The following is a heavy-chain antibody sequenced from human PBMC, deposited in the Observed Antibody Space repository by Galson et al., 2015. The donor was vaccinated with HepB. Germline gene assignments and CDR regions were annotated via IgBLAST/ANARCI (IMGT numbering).Heavy chain of an antibody. D-gene: IGHD1-1*01. CDR1: GFTFSSYW. J-gene: IGHJ3*02. CDR3: AADLELGIATSHI. V-gene: IGHV3-7*01. CDR2: INQGGGEK. Sequence: SLRLSCAASGFTFSSYWMSWVRQAPGKGLEWVANINQGGGEKNYVDSVRGRFTISRDNARNSLYLQMNSLRAEDTAVYYCAADLELGIATSHICGQGTVVTVSS.